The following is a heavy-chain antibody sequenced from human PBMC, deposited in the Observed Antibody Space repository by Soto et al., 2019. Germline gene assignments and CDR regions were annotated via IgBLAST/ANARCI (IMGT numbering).Heavy chain of an antibody. CDR1: GFPFDSYA. CDR2: INDSGGST. Sequence: GGSLRLSCAASGFPFDSYAMSWVRQAPGKGLEWFSAINDSGGSTYYADSVKGRFTISRDNSKNVLSLHMNSLRAEDSAVYYCVKGSRSSRPYYFDYWGQGALVTVSS. V-gene: IGHV3-23*01. D-gene: IGHD2-2*01. J-gene: IGHJ4*02. CDR3: VKGSRSSRPYYFDY.